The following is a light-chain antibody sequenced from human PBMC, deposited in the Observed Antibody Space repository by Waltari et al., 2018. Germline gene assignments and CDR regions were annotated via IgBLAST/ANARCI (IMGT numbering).Light chain of an antibody. CDR2: QDT. V-gene: IGLV3-1*01. CDR1: NLGDKY. Sequence: SYELSQPPSVSVSPGQTASITCSGDNLGDKYACWYQQRPGQYPVLVIYQDTKRPSGIPERFSGSNSGNTATLTISGTQAMDEADYFCQAWDSSTAFYVFGPGTKVTVL. CDR3: QAWDSSTAFYV. J-gene: IGLJ1*01.